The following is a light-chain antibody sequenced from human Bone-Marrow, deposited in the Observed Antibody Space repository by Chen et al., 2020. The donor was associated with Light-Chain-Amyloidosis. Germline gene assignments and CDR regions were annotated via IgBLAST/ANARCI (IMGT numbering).Light chain of an antibody. J-gene: IGLJ2*01. Sequence: ELTQPPSVAVSPGQTATITRSGDDLPTKYAYWYQQKPGQAPVLVIHRDTERPSGISERFSGSSSGTTATLTISGVQAEDEADYHCQSADSSGTYEVIFGGGTKLTVL. CDR3: QSADSSGTYEVI. CDR1: DLPTKY. V-gene: IGLV3-25*03. CDR2: RDT.